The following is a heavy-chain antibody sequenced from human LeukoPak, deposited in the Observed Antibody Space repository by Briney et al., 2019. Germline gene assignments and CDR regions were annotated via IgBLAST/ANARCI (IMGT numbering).Heavy chain of an antibody. D-gene: IGHD2-15*01. V-gene: IGHV4-4*09. CDR2: IYTSGST. CDR3: ARRISGFYYYMDV. J-gene: IGHJ6*03. Sequence: SETQSLTCTVSGGSISSYYWSWIRQPPGKGLEWIGYIYTSGSTNYNPSLKSRVTISVDTSKNQFSLKLSSVTAADTAVYYCARRISGFYYYMDVWGKGTTVTVSS. CDR1: GGSISSYY.